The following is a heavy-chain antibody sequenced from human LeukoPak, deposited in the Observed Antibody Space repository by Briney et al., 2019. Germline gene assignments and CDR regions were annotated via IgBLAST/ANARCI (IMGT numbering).Heavy chain of an antibody. V-gene: IGHV4-39*01. CDR1: GGSISSYY. D-gene: IGHD1-7*01. J-gene: IGHJ4*02. CDR3: ARHPSFGELGY. CDR2: IYYSGST. Sequence: PSETLSLTCSVSGGSISSYYWGWIRQPPGKGLEWIGSIYYSGSTYYNPSLKSRVTISVDTSKNQFSLKLSSVTAADTAVYYCARHPSFGELGYWGQGTLVTVSS.